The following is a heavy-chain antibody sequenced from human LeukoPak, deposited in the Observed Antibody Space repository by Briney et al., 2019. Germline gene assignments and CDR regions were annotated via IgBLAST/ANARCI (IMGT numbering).Heavy chain of an antibody. Sequence: GGSLRLSCAASGFTFSGYAMNWVRQAPGKGLESVSGISGSDHSTYYAGSVKGRFTISTDISKNTVYLQMNSLRAEDTAVYYCSFATWGRGGYWGQGTLVTVSS. CDR3: SFATWGRGGY. CDR2: ISGSDHST. V-gene: IGHV3-23*01. D-gene: IGHD4-23*01. J-gene: IGHJ4*02. CDR1: GFTFSGYA.